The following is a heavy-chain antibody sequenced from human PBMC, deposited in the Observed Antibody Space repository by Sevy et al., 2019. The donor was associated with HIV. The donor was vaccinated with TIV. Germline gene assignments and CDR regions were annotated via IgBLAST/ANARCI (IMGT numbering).Heavy chain of an antibody. CDR2: LFYSGST. CDR1: GGSVSTDSYY. V-gene: IGHV4-61*01. CDR3: ARCRSPYGDYATGSFDY. J-gene: IGHJ4*02. D-gene: IGHD4-17*01. Sequence: SETLSLTCTVSGGSVSTDSYYWSWIRQPPGKGVEWIGYLFYSGSTNYNPSLKSRVTISLDTSKNQFSLKLSSVTAADTAVYYCARCRSPYGDYATGSFDYWGQGALVTVSS.